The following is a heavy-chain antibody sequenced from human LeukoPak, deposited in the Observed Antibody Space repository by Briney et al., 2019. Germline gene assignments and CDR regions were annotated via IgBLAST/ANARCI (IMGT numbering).Heavy chain of an antibody. CDR2: INHSGST. J-gene: IGHJ5*02. Sequence: SETLSLTCAVYGGSFSGYYWSWIRQPPGKGLEWIGEINHSGSTNYNPSLKSRVTISVDTSKNQFSLKLSSVTAADTAVYYCARGRGCSSTSCYSSLVNWFDPWGQGTLVTVSS. CDR1: GGSFSGYY. D-gene: IGHD2-2*02. CDR3: ARGRGCSSTSCYSSLVNWFDP. V-gene: IGHV4-34*01.